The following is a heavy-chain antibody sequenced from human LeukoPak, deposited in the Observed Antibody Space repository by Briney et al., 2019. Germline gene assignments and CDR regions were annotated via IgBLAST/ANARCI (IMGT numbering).Heavy chain of an antibody. CDR1: GGTFSSYA. CDR2: IIPIFGTA. CDR3: AREGRDGYNLFDY. J-gene: IGHJ4*02. Sequence: SVKVSCKASGGTFSSYAISWVRQAPGQGLEWMGGIIPIFGTANYAQKFQGRVTITADESTSTAYMELSSLRSEDTAVYYCAREGRDGYNLFDYWGQGTLVTVSS. V-gene: IGHV1-69*13. D-gene: IGHD5-24*01.